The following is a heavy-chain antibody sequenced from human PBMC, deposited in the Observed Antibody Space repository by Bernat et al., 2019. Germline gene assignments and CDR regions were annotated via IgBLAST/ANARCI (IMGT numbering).Heavy chain of an antibody. J-gene: IGHJ6*02. CDR3: ARDKWLANHYYYYGMDV. CDR1: GFTFSDYY. Sequence: QVQLVESGGGLVKPGRSLRLSCAASGFTFSDYYMSWIRQAPGKGLEWVSYISSSGSTIYYADSVKGRFTISRDNAKNSLYLQMNSLRAEDTAVYYCARDKWLANHYYYYGMDVWGQGTTVTVSS. CDR2: ISSSGSTI. V-gene: IGHV3-11*01. D-gene: IGHD6-19*01.